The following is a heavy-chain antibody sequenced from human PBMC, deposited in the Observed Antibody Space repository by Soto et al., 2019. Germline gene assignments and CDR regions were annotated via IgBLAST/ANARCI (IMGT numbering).Heavy chain of an antibody. D-gene: IGHD4-4*01. CDR1: GFTFTSYG. J-gene: IGHJ6*01. CDR3: ARSRDGYSFYFYYGMDG. CDR2: ILHDGSAE. V-gene: IGHV3-30*03. Sequence: GGSLRLSCAASGFTFTSYGMHWVRQAPGKGLEWMALILHDGSAEYYADSVKGRFTISRDNSKNTLYLQMNSLRAEDTAVYYCARSRDGYSFYFYYGMDGCRQGPTVTVS.